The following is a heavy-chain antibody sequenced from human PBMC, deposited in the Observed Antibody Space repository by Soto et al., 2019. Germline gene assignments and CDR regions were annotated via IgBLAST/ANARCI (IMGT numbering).Heavy chain of an antibody. V-gene: IGHV4-34*01. Sequence: SATRSLTCVDTSWSFRDSFWRWIRQPPGMALEWIGEINHLGSINYNPSLKSRVTMSVDTSKNQFSLTLNSVTAADTATYYCARGGISHWAYFYYMDVWDRGTTVT. CDR2: INHLGSI. J-gene: IGHJ6*03. CDR3: ARGGISHWAYFYYMDV. CDR1: SWSFRDSF. D-gene: IGHD2-21*01.